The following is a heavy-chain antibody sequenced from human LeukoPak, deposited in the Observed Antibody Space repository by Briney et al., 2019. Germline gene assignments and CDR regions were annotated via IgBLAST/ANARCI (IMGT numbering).Heavy chain of an antibody. CDR3: ARDQRGLLWFGEPSYYFDY. V-gene: IGHV4-38-2*02. Sequence: SETLSLTCAVSGYSISSGYYWGWIRQPPGKGLEWIGSIYHSGSTYYNPSLKSRVTISVDTSKNQFSLKLSSVTAADTAVYYCARDQRGLLWFGEPSYYFDYWGQGTLVTVPS. CDR2: IYHSGST. J-gene: IGHJ4*02. D-gene: IGHD3-10*01. CDR1: GYSISSGYY.